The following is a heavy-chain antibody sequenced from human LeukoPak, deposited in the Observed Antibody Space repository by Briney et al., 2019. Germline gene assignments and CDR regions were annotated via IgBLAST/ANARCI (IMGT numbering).Heavy chain of an antibody. J-gene: IGHJ4*02. V-gene: IGHV3-48*01. Sequence: PGESLRLSCAASGFTFSSYSMNWVRQAPGKGLEWVSYISSSSSTIYYADSVKGRFTISRDNAKNSLYLQMNSLRAEDTAVYYCARGGYSGYDFPFDYWGQGTLVTVSS. D-gene: IGHD5-12*01. CDR3: ARGGYSGYDFPFDY. CDR2: ISSSSSTI. CDR1: GFTFSSYS.